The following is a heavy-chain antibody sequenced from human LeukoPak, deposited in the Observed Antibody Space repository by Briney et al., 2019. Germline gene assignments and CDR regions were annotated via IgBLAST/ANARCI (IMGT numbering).Heavy chain of an antibody. V-gene: IGHV3-23*01. CDR3: AKGSDGGYVGDPNFDY. CDR2: ISGSGGST. Sequence: PGGSLRLSCAASGFTFSTYGMHWVRQAPGKGLEWVSAISGSGGSTYYADSVKGRFTISRDNSKNTLYLQMNSLRAEDTAVYYCAKGSDGGYVGDPNFDYWGQGTLVTVSS. J-gene: IGHJ4*02. CDR1: GFTFSTYG. D-gene: IGHD5-12*01.